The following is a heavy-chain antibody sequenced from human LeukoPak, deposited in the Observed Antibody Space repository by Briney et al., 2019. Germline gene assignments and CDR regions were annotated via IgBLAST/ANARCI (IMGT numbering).Heavy chain of an antibody. CDR3: ARDSFSTVTTYYYYYMDV. Sequence: ASVKVSCKASGYTFTGYYMHWVRQAPGQGLEWMGRINPNSGGTNYAQKFQGRVTMTRDTSISTACMELSRLRSDDTAVYYCARDSFSTVTTYYYYYMDVWGKGTTVTVSS. D-gene: IGHD4-17*01. J-gene: IGHJ6*03. V-gene: IGHV1-2*06. CDR2: INPNSGGT. CDR1: GYTFTGYY.